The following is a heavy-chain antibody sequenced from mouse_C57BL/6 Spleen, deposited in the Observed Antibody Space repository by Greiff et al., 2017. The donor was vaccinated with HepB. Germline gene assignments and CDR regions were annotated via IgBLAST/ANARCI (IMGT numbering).Heavy chain of an antibody. Sequence: VQLQQSGPVLVKPGASVKMSCKASGYTFTDYYMNWVKQSHGKSLEWIGVINPYNGGTSYNQKFKGKATLTVDKSSSTDYIELNSLTSEDSAVYYCARNEAMYYGSPYYFDYWGQGTTLTVSS. CDR1: GYTFTDYY. D-gene: IGHD1-1*01. V-gene: IGHV1-19*01. CDR3: ARNEAMYYGSPYYFDY. J-gene: IGHJ2*01. CDR2: INPYNGGT.